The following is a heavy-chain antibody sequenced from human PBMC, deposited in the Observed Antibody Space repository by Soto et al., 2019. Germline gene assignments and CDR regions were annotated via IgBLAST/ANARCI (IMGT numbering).Heavy chain of an antibody. CDR2: INPNSGGT. CDR1: GYTFTGYY. D-gene: IGHD2-2*01. J-gene: IGHJ3*02. CDR3: ARAPIEVPAADDAFDI. V-gene: IGHV1-2*04. Sequence: ASVKVSCKASGYTFTGYYMHWVRQAPGQGLEWMGWINPNSGGTNYAQKFQGWVTMTRDTSISTAYMELSRLRSDDTAVYYCARAPIEVPAADDAFDIWGQGTMVTVSS.